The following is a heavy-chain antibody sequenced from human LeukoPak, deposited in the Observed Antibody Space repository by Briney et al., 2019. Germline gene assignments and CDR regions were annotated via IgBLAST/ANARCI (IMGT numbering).Heavy chain of an antibody. CDR3: ARDREKWEPVTRKYSYYTDV. D-gene: IGHD1-26*01. V-gene: IGHV4-34*01. Sequence: PSETLSLTCAVYGGSFSGYYWSWIRQPPGKGLEWIGNFYYSGSTYYNPSLKSRLTISVDTSKNQFSLKLSSVTAADTAVYYCARDREKWEPVTRKYSYYTDVWGKGTTVTVSS. J-gene: IGHJ6*03. CDR1: GGSFSGYY. CDR2: FYYSGST.